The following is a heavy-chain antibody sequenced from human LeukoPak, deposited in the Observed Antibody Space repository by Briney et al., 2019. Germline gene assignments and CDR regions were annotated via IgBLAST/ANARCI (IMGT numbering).Heavy chain of an antibody. CDR2: ISYDGSNK. D-gene: IGHD2-2*01. Sequence: TGGSLRLSCAASGFTFSSYAMSWVRQAPGKGLEWVAVISYDGSNKYYADSVKGRFTISRDNSKNTLYLQMNSLRAEDTAVYYCARDASLMSYQLLSVSGDAFDIWGQGTMVTVSS. CDR1: GFTFSSYA. V-gene: IGHV3-30*04. J-gene: IGHJ3*02. CDR3: ARDASLMSYQLLSVSGDAFDI.